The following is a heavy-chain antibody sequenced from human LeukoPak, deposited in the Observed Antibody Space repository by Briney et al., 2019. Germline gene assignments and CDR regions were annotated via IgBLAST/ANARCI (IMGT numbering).Heavy chain of an antibody. CDR1: GFTFSSYW. V-gene: IGHV3-7*01. CDR3: ARDRYDILTGYPDYYYYGMDV. Sequence: GSLRLSCAASGFTFSSYWMSWVRQAPGKGLEWVANIKQDGSEKYYVDSVKGRFTISRDNAKNSLYLQMNSLRAEDTAVYYCARDRYDILTGYPDYYYYGMDVWGQGTTVTVSS. D-gene: IGHD3-9*01. J-gene: IGHJ6*02. CDR2: IKQDGSEK.